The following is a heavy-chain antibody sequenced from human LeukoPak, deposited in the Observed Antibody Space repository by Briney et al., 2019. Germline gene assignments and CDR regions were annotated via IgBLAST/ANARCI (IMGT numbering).Heavy chain of an antibody. CDR3: ARGLMLRGVAGY. V-gene: IGHV3-9*01. CDR2: ISWNSGSI. CDR1: GFTFDDYA. Sequence: GGSLRLSCVASGFTFDDYAMHWVRQGPGKGLEWVSGISWNSGSIGYADSVKGRFTISRDNSKNTLYLQMNSLRPEDTAVYYCARGLMLRGVAGYWGQGTLVTVSS. J-gene: IGHJ4*02. D-gene: IGHD3-10*01.